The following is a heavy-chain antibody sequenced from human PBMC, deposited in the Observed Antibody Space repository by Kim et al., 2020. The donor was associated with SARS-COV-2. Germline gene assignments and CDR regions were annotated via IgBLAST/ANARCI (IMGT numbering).Heavy chain of an antibody. D-gene: IGHD3-22*01. Sequence: GGSLRLSCAASGFTFGSYWMSWVRQAPGKGLEWVANIKQDGSEKYYVDSVKGRFTISRDNAKNSLYLQMNSLRAEDTAVYYCARGSLDTYYYDSSGYHF. V-gene: IGHV3-7*01. CDR2: IKQDGSEK. CDR1: GFTFGSYW. CDR3: ARGSLDTYYYDSSGYHF. J-gene: IGHJ4*01.